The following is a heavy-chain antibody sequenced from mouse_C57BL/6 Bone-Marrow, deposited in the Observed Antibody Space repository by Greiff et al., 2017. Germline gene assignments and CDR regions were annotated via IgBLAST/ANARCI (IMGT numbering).Heavy chain of an antibody. CDR2: IYPGDGDT. D-gene: IGHD1-1*01. J-gene: IGHJ3*01. Sequence: VQLQQSGPELVKPGASVTISCKASGYAFSSSWMNWVKQRPGKGLEWIGRIYPGDGDTNYNGKFKGKATLTADKSSSTAYMQLSSLTSEDSAVYFCARSLYYYGSSWFAYWGQGTLVTVSA. CDR1: GYAFSSSW. CDR3: ARSLYYYGSSWFAY. V-gene: IGHV1-82*01.